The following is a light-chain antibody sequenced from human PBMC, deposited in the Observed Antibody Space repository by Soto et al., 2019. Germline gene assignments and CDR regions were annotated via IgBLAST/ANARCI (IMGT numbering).Light chain of an antibody. V-gene: IGLV2-14*01. J-gene: IGLJ1*01. Sequence: QSVLTQPASVSGAPGQSITISCTGTNSDVNYVSWHQQHPGKAPKLMIYEVINRSSGVSTRFSGSKSGNTASLTISGLKAEDEADYYCSSSTSSNTFVFGTGTKV. CDR2: EVI. CDR3: SSSTSSNTFV. CDR1: NSDVNY.